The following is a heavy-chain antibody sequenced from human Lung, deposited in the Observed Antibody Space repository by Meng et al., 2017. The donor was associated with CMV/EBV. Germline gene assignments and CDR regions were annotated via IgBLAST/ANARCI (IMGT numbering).Heavy chain of an antibody. J-gene: IGHJ4*02. D-gene: IGHD3-9*01. Sequence: LDRQGARPGQSMSSETRSITVTVSGCSVSRSGYFWGGVRQPPGKGLEWIGIIYYSGSTSYDPSLKSRVTIAVDTSKNQFSLKLTSVTAADRAVYYCTRETPIFYADNWGQRTLVTVSS. CDR1: GCSVSRSGYF. CDR2: IYYSGST. CDR3: TRETPIFYADN. V-gene: IGHV4-39*07.